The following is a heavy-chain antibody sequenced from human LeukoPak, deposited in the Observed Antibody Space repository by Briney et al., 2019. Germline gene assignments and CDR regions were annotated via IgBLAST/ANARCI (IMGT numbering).Heavy chain of an antibody. J-gene: IGHJ4*02. CDR2: ISGSGGST. D-gene: IGHD3-16*01. Sequence: GGSLRLSCAAYAYTFGSLAISCVRQAPGKGLEWVSSISGSGGSTYYADSVKGRLTISRDKSKNTLYLQMNSLRAVDMAIYCCAVSWDWGQGTLVTVSS. CDR1: AYTFGSLA. V-gene: IGHV3-23*01. CDR3: AVSWD.